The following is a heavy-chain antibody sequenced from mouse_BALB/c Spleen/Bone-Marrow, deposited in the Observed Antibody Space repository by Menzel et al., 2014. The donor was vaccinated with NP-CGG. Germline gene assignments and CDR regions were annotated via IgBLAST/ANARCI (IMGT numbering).Heavy chain of an antibody. V-gene: IGHV2-2*02. CDR3: ARNSRGYGNSFAY. CDR2: IWSGGST. CDR1: GFLLTSYG. J-gene: IGHJ3*01. D-gene: IGHD2-10*02. Sequence: VQLQQSGPGLVQPSQSLSITCTVSGFLLTSYGVHWVRQSPGKGLEWLGVIWSGGSTDYNAAFISRLSISKDNSKSQVFFKMSSLQANDTAIYYCARNSRGYGNSFAYWGQGTLVTVSA.